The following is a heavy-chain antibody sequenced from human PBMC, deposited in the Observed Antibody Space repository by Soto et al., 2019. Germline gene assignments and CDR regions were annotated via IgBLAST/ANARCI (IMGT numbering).Heavy chain of an antibody. CDR3: ATSGGLAARDY. V-gene: IGHV4-59*08. CDR2: IYYSGST. CDR1: GGSISSYY. D-gene: IGHD6-6*01. Sequence: PSETLSLTCTVSGGSISSYYWSWIRQPPGKGLEWIGYIYYSGSTNYNPSLKSRVTISVDTSKNQFSLKLSSVTAADTAVYYCATSGGLAARDYWGQGTLVTVS. J-gene: IGHJ4*02.